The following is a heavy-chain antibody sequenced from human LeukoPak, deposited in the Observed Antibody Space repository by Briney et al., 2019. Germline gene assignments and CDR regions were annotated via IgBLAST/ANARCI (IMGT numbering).Heavy chain of an antibody. CDR1: GFTVSNNY. V-gene: IGHV3-53*01. CDR2: IYSSDNT. Sequence: GGSLRLSCAASGFTVSNNYMSWVRQAPGKGLEWVSIIYSSDNTYYADSVKGRFTISRDNSKNTLFLQMNGLRAEDAAVYYCARGITNIAVGDYWGQGTLVTVSS. D-gene: IGHD6-19*01. CDR3: ARGITNIAVGDY. J-gene: IGHJ4*02.